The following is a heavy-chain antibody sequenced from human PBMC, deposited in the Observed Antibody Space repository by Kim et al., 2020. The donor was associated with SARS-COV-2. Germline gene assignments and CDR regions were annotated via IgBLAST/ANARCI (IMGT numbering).Heavy chain of an antibody. CDR2: INPSGGST. Sequence: ASVKVSCKASGYTFTSYYMHWVRQAPGQGLEWMGIINPSGGSTSYAQKFQGRVTMTRDTSTSTVYMELSSLRSEDTAVYYCARRRDFWSGYQSPYWYFDLWGRGTLVTVSS. CDR1: GYTFTSYY. V-gene: IGHV1-46*01. CDR3: ARRRDFWSGYQSPYWYFDL. J-gene: IGHJ2*01. D-gene: IGHD3-3*01.